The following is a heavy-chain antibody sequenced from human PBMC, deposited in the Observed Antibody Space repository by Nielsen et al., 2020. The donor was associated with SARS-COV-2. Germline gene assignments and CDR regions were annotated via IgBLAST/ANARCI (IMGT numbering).Heavy chain of an antibody. Sequence: GGSLRLSCAASGFTFSSYGMHWVRQAPGKGLEWVAVIWYDGSNKYYADSVKGRFTISRDNSKNTLYLQMNSLRAEDTAVYYCAKDSLGFGVNWFDPWGQGTLVTVSS. D-gene: IGHD3-10*01. CDR1: GFTFSSYG. CDR3: AKDSLGFGVNWFDP. CDR2: IWYDGSNK. V-gene: IGHV3-33*06. J-gene: IGHJ5*02.